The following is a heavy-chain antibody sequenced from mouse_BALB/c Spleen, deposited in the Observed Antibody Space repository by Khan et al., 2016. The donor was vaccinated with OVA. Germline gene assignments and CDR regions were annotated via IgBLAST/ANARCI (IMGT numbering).Heavy chain of an antibody. CDR2: INPDNGDT. Sequence: VQLKESGPELVKPGASVKMSCKASGYTFTDYYMKWVKPSQGKSLEWIGDINPDNGDTFYNQKFKGKATLTVDKSSSTAYMQLNSLTSEDSALYFCTRGLFDVWGAGTTVTVSS. J-gene: IGHJ1*01. CDR1: GYTFTDYY. V-gene: IGHV1-19*01. CDR3: TRGLFDV.